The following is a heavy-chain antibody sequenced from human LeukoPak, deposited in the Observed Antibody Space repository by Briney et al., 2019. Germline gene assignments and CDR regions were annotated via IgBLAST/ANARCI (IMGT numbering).Heavy chain of an antibody. J-gene: IGHJ4*02. CDR3: ARNGGYHYGDYGVDY. D-gene: IGHD4-17*01. Sequence: GGSLRLSCAASGFTFSSYGMHWVRQAPGKGLEWVAVISYDGSNKYYADSVKGRFTISRDNSKNTLYLQMNSLRSDDTAVYYCARNGGYHYGDYGVDYWGQGTLVTVSS. V-gene: IGHV3-30*03. CDR2: ISYDGSNK. CDR1: GFTFSSYG.